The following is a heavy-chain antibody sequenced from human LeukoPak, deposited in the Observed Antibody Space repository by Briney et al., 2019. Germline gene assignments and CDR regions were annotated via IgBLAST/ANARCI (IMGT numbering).Heavy chain of an antibody. CDR3: ARGRGILTGLNWFDP. V-gene: IGHV4-34*01. D-gene: IGHD3-9*01. J-gene: IGHJ5*02. Sequence: SSETLSLTCAVYGGSFSGYYWSWIRQPPGKGLEWIGEINHSGSTNYNPSLKSRVTISVDTSKNQFSLKLSSVTAADTAVYYCARGRGILTGLNWFDPWGQGTLVTVSS. CDR2: INHSGST. CDR1: GGSFSGYY.